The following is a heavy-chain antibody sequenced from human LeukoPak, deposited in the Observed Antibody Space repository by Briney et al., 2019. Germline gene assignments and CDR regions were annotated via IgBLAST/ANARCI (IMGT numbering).Heavy chain of an antibody. V-gene: IGHV4-39*01. CDR2: IYYSGTT. D-gene: IGHD6-13*01. CDR3: ARHDRIIASPLV. J-gene: IGHJ4*02. CDR1: GGSISSSSHN. Sequence: SETLSLTCIVSGGSISSSSHNWGWIRQPPGKGLEWIGSIYYSGTTYYNPSLKSRLTISVDTSKNQFSLKLSSVTAVDTAVYYCARHDRIIASPLVWGQGILVTVSS.